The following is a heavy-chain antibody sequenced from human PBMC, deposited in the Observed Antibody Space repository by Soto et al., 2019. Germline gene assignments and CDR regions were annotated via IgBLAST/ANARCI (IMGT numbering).Heavy chain of an antibody. CDR2: ISYDGNDK. V-gene: IGHV3-30*18. D-gene: IGHD2-15*01. J-gene: IGHJ4*02. CDR3: SKDGGFCSGDNCYSPGY. CDR1: GFTFSNYG. Sequence: PGGSLRLSCAASGFTFSNYGMHWVRQAPGKGLEWVAVISYDGNDKYYADSVKGRFTVSRDNSKNTLYLQVDSLRAEDTAVYYCSKDGGFCSGDNCYSPGYWGQGTLVTVSS.